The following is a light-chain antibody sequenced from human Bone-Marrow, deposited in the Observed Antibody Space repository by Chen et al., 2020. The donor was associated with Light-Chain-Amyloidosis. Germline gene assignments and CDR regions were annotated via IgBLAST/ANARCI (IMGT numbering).Light chain of an antibody. CDR3: QQYGTSPLT. J-gene: IGKJ4*01. Sequence: IVLTQSPVTLSLSPGEGANLSCRASQTISSNYLTWYQQKFGQAPRLLIYGSSSRATGIPDRFTGSGSWTDFTLTINRLETEDFAMYYCQQYGTSPLTLGGGTKVEIK. CDR2: GSS. V-gene: IGKV3-20*01. CDR1: QTISSNY.